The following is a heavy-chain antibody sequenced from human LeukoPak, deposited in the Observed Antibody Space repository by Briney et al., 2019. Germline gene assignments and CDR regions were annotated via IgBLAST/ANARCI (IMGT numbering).Heavy chain of an antibody. V-gene: IGHV1-2*02. CDR3: ASLGYSYGYGSYDYYYMDV. Sequence: ASVKVSCKASGYTFTGYYMHWVRQAPGQGLEWMGWINPNSGGTNYAQKFQGRVTMTRDTSISTAYTELSRLRSDDTAVYYCASLGYSYGYGSYDYYYMDVWGKGTTVTVSS. J-gene: IGHJ6*03. CDR2: INPNSGGT. D-gene: IGHD5-18*01. CDR1: GYTFTGYY.